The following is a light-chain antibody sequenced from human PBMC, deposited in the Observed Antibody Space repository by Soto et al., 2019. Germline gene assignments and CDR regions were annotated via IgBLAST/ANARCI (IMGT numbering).Light chain of an antibody. V-gene: IGKV3-20*01. Sequence: EIVLTQSPGTLSLSPGDRATLSCRASQSVISTYLAWYQQKPGQAPRLLIYGASQRATALPDRFSGSGSGTEVTLTISRLKTDDFAVYYCQHYGSSHPTTFGQGTRVEI. J-gene: IGKJ5*01. CDR1: QSVISTY. CDR3: QHYGSSHPTT. CDR2: GAS.